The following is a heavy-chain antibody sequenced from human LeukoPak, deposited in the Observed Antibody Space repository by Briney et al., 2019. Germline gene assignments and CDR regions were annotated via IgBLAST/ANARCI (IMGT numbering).Heavy chain of an antibody. V-gene: IGHV4-4*02. CDR1: GGSISSSNW. J-gene: IGHJ6*03. Sequence: SGTLSLTCAVSGGSISSSNWWSWVRQPPGKGQEWIGEIYHSGSTNYNPSLESRVTMSVDKSKNHFSLNLFSVTAADTAVYYCARASVTYYYYYYMDVWGKGTTVTVSS. D-gene: IGHD4-11*01. CDR2: IYHSGST. CDR3: ARASVTYYYYYYMDV.